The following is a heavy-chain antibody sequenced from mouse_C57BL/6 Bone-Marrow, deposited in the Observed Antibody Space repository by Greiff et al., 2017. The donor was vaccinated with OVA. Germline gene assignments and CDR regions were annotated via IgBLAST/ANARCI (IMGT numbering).Heavy chain of an antibody. J-gene: IGHJ2*01. D-gene: IGHD1-1*01. CDR2: IYPGSGST. Sequence: QVQLQQPGAELVKPGASVKMSCKASGYTFTSYWITWVKQRPGQGLEWIGDIYPGSGSTNYNEKFKSKATLTVDTSSSTAYMQLSSLTSEDSAVYYCAREGDDYGSSYSDYWGQGTTLTVSS. CDR1: GYTFTSYW. V-gene: IGHV1-55*01. CDR3: AREGDDYGSSYSDY.